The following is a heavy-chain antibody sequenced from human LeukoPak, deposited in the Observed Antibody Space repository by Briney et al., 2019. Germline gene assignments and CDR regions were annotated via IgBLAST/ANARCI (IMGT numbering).Heavy chain of an antibody. CDR1: GGSFSGYY. CDR3: ARAIPQTYYDFWSGYYSVKAGGAFDI. V-gene: IGHV4-34*01. Sequence: PSETLSLTCAVYGGSFSGYYWSWIRQPPGKGLEWIGEINHSGSTNYNPSLKSRVTISVDTSKNQFSLKLSSVTAADTAVYYCARAIPQTYYDFWSGYYSVKAGGAFDIWGQGTMVTVSS. J-gene: IGHJ3*02. D-gene: IGHD3-3*01. CDR2: INHSGST.